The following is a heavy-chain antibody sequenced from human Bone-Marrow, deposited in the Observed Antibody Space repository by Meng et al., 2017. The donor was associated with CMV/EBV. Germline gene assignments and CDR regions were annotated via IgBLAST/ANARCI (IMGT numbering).Heavy chain of an antibody. CDR3: ARDFKEYCSSTSCAKTFDY. V-gene: IGHV3-73*01. Sequence: GGSLRLSCAASGFTFSGSAMHWVRQASGKGLEWVGRIRSKANSYATAYAASVKGRFTISRDDSKNTAYLQMNSLRAEDTAVYYCARDFKEYCSSTSCAKTFDYWGQGTLVTVSS. J-gene: IGHJ4*02. CDR2: IRSKANSYAT. CDR1: GFTFSGSA. D-gene: IGHD2-2*01.